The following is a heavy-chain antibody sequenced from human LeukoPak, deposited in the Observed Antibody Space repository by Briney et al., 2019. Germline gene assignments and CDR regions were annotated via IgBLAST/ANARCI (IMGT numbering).Heavy chain of an antibody. CDR1: GGTFNNYA. V-gene: IGHV1-69*04. CDR3: ARGRDSGWIFDY. J-gene: IGHJ4*02. CDR2: IIPILGIA. D-gene: IGHD6-19*01. Sequence: ASVKVSCKASGGTFNNYAFSWVRQAPGQGLEWMGRIIPILGIANYAQKFQGRVTITADKSTSTAYMELSSLGSEDTAVYYCARGRDSGWIFDYWGQGILVTVFS.